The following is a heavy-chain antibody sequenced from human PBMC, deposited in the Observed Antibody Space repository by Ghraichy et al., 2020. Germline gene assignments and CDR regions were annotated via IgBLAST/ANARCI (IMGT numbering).Heavy chain of an antibody. D-gene: IGHD3-22*01. J-gene: IGHJ4*02. CDR3: AKGGNYDSSGYPIHY. V-gene: IGHV3-23*01. Sequence: GGSLRLSCAASGFTFSSYAMSWVRQAPGKGLEWVSAISGGGGSAYYADSVKGRFTISRDNSKNTLYLQMTSLRAEDTAVYYCAKGGNYDSSGYPIHYWGQGTLVTVSS. CDR2: ISGGGGSA. CDR1: GFTFSSYA.